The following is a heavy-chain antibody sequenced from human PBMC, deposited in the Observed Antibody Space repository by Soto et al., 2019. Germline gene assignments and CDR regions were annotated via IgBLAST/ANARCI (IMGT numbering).Heavy chain of an antibody. D-gene: IGHD3-10*01. CDR3: ANFEYYYGSGSYVDILRKPVNYYYYYMDV. CDR1: GFTFSSYA. J-gene: IGHJ6*03. Sequence: GGCLRLSCASSGFTFSSYAIIWVRQAPVKGLYCVSSISGSVGSTYYADSVRGRFTISRDNSKNTLYLQMNSLRAEDTAVYYCANFEYYYGSGSYVDILRKPVNYYYYYMDVWGKGTTVTVSS. V-gene: IGHV3-23*01. CDR2: ISGSVGST.